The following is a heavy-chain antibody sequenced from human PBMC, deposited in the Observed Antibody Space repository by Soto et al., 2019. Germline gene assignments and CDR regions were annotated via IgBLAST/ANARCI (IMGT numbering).Heavy chain of an antibody. V-gene: IGHV4-4*07. D-gene: IGHD6-19*01. CDR3: AKELKPYNSGWYFTLS. CDR1: GGSISSHY. J-gene: IGHJ4*02. Sequence: SETLSLTCTVSGGSISSHYWSWIRQPAGKGLEWIGRIYLSGNTKINPSLKNRVTMSVDASKNQFSLNLKSVTAADTAVYYCAKELKPYNSGWYFTLSGGQGTLVTVSS. CDR2: IYLSGNT.